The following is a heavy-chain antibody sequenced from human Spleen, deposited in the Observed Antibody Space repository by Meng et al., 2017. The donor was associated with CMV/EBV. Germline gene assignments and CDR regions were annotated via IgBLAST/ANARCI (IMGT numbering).Heavy chain of an antibody. CDR2: IRSKANSYAT. CDR1: GFTFSGSA. D-gene: IGHD2-2*01. Sequence: GGSLRLSCAASGFTFSGSAMHWVRQASRKGLEWVGRIRSKANSYATAYAASVKGRFTISRDDSKNTAYLQMNSLKTEDTAVYYCTTDPIVVVPAALSWGQGTLVTVSS. CDR3: TTDPIVVVPAALS. J-gene: IGHJ5*02. V-gene: IGHV3-73*01.